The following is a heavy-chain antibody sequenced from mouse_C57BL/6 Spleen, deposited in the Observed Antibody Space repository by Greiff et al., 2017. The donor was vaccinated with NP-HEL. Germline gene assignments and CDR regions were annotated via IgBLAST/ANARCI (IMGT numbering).Heavy chain of an antibody. Sequence: DVKLVESGGGLVKPGGSLKLSCAASGFTFSSYAMSWVRQTPEKRLEWVATISDGGSYTYYPDNVKGRFTISRDNAKNNLYLQMSHLKSEDTAMYYCARRNWDRGYFDVWGTGTTVTVSS. V-gene: IGHV5-4*03. CDR1: GFTFSSYA. J-gene: IGHJ1*03. CDR3: ARRNWDRGYFDV. CDR2: ISDGGSYT. D-gene: IGHD4-1*01.